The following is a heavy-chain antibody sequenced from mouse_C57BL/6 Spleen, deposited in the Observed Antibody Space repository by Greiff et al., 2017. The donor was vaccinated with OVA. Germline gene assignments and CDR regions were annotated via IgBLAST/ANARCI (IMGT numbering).Heavy chain of an antibody. J-gene: IGHJ2*01. Sequence: QVQLQQPGAELVRPGSSVKLSCKASGYTFTSYWMHWVKQRPIQGLEWIGNIDPSDSETHYNQKFKDKATLTVDKSSSTAYMQLSSLTSEDSAVYYCARSNYYGRDYFDDWGQGTTLTVSS. CDR1: GYTFTSYW. V-gene: IGHV1-52*01. CDR3: ARSNYYGRDYFDD. D-gene: IGHD1-1*01. CDR2: IDPSDSET.